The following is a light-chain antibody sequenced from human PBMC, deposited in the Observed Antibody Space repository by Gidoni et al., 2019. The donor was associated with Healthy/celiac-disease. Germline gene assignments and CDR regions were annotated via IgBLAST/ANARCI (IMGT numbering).Light chain of an antibody. CDR2: GAS. CDR3: QQYYSTPLT. Sequence: DIVMTQSPDSLAVSLGERATSNCKSSQSVLYSSNNKNYLAWYQKKPGQPPKLLLYGASTRESGVPDRFSGSGSGTDFTLTISSLQAEDVAVYYCQQYYSTPLTFGGGTKVEIK. J-gene: IGKJ4*01. CDR1: QSVLYSSNNKNY. V-gene: IGKV4-1*01.